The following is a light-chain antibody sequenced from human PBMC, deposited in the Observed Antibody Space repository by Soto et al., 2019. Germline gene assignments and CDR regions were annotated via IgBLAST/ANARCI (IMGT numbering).Light chain of an antibody. CDR2: GSF. J-gene: IGKJ1*01. Sequence: AIQMTQSPSSLSASVGDRVTITCRASQGITTELGWYQQRPGKAPKLLVYGSFTLQSGVPSRFSGSGSGTDFTLTISRLQPEDFATYYCLQDYKYPRTFGQGTRVEVK. CDR1: QGITTE. CDR3: LQDYKYPRT. V-gene: IGKV1-6*01.